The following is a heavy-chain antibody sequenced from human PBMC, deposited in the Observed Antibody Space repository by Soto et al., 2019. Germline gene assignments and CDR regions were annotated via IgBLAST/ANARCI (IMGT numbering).Heavy chain of an antibody. CDR3: ARGPDYGDYVGWFDP. Sequence: QVQLQESGPGLVKPSETLSLTCTVSGGSVSSGSYYWSWIRQPPGRGLEWIGYIYYSGSTNYNPSLKRRVTISVDTYKNQFSLKLSSVTAADTAVYYCARGPDYGDYVGWFDPWGQGTLVTVSS. V-gene: IGHV4-61*01. D-gene: IGHD4-17*01. J-gene: IGHJ5*02. CDR1: GGSVSSGSYY. CDR2: IYYSGST.